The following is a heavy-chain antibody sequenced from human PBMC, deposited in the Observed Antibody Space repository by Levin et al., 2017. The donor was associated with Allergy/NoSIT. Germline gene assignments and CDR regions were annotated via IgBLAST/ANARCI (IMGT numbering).Heavy chain of an antibody. D-gene: IGHD2-21*01. J-gene: IGHJ2*01. Sequence: GSLRLSCAASGFPFSDHYMDWVRQAPGKGLEWVGRSKNKPNSYTTQYAASVEGRFTISRDVSKNALFLQMNRLTVEDTADYYCGRELIVLMIGIYGGPIDLWGRGTLVTVSS. V-gene: IGHV3-72*01. CDR1: GFPFSDHY. CDR3: GRELIVLMIGIYGGPIDL. CDR2: SKNKPNSYTT.